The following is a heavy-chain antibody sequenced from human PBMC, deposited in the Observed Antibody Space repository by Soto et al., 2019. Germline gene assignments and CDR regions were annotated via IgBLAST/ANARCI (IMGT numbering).Heavy chain of an antibody. V-gene: IGHV2-5*02. J-gene: IGHJ6*02. Sequence: QITLKESGPTLVKPTQTLTLPCTFSGFSLTTSGVGVGWIRQPPGKSLEWLAFIYWDDDNRYSPSLKTRLTITKNTSKNQVVHTMTNIDPVDTATYYGGHRRLGRPSGAMYVWGQGTTVTVSS. D-gene: IGHD1-26*01. CDR1: GFSLTTSGVG. CDR3: GHRRLGRPSGAMYV. CDR2: IYWDDDN.